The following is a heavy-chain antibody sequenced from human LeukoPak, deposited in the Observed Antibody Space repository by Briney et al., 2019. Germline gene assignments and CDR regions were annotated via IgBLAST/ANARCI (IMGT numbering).Heavy chain of an antibody. V-gene: IGHV4-4*02. CDR3: ALYDSSGYYGLWPWTI. Sequence: TSGTLSLTCAVPGGSISSSNWWSWVRQPPGKGLEWIGEINHSVSTNYNPSLKSRVTISVDTSKNQFSLKLSSVTAADTAVYYCALYDSSGYYGLWPWTIWGQGTMVTVSS. CDR2: INHSVST. J-gene: IGHJ3*02. CDR1: GGSISSSNW. D-gene: IGHD3-22*01.